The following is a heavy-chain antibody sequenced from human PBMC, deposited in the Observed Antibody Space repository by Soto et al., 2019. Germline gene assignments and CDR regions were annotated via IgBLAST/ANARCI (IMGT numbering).Heavy chain of an antibody. J-gene: IGHJ3*02. V-gene: IGHV1-18*01. CDR2: ISAYNGNT. Sequence: ASVKVSCKASCYTFTSYVISWVRQAPGQGLEWMGWISAYNGNTNYAQKLQGRVTMTTDTSTSTAYMELRSLRSDDTAVYYCAIRYSSSWYEAFDIWGQGTMVTVSS. CDR3: AIRYSSSWYEAFDI. CDR1: CYTFTSYV. D-gene: IGHD6-13*01.